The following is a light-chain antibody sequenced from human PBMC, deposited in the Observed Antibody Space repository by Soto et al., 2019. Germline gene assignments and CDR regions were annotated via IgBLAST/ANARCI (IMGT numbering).Light chain of an antibody. J-gene: IGKJ2*01. V-gene: IGKV3-20*01. CDR1: QRVSNSY. Sequence: ESVLTQSPGTLSLSPGDRATLSCRASQRVSNSYLAWYQQKPGQAPRLLIYDASTRASGVQDRVTGGGSGTNVTLTISALEPEDFALYFCQQYERPPFAFGQGTRLEI. CDR3: QQYERPPFA. CDR2: DAS.